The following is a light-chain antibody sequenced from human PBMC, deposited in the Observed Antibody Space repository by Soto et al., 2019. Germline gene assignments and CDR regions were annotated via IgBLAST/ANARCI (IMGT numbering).Light chain of an antibody. CDR3: QVWDSRSDHYV. CDR1: DIGGKS. Sequence: SYVVTQPPSVSVAPGQTADITCVGNDIGGKSVHWYQQKAGQAPLLVVYDNNDRPSGIPDRFYGFNSGDMATLTISRVEVADEADYYCQVWDSRSDHYVFGGGTKLTVL. CDR2: DNN. J-gene: IGLJ1*01. V-gene: IGLV3-21*02.